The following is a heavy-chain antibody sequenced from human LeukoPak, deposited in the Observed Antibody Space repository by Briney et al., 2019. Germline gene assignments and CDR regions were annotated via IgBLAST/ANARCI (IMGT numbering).Heavy chain of an antibody. CDR1: GGSISSSSYY. Sequence: SETLSLTCTVSGGSISSSSYYWGWIRQPPGKGLEWIGSIYYSGSTYYNPSLKSRVTISVDTSKNQFSLKLSSVTAADTAVYYCAKDRRAQVTTVTTADYWGQGTLVTVSS. CDR3: AKDRRAQVTTVTTADY. CDR2: IYYSGST. D-gene: IGHD4-17*01. V-gene: IGHV4-39*02. J-gene: IGHJ4*02.